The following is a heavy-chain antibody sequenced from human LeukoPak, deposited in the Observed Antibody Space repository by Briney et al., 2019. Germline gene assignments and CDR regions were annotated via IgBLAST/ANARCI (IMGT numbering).Heavy chain of an antibody. Sequence: GGSLRLSCAASGFTFNNYAMNWVRQAPGKGLEWVSVISGSGGTTYYADSVKGRFTISRDSSKNTLYLQMNSLRAEDTAVYYCAKTSGIVVVTKFDYWGQGTLVTVSS. J-gene: IGHJ4*02. V-gene: IGHV3-23*01. D-gene: IGHD3-22*01. CDR1: GFTFNNYA. CDR2: ISGSGGTT. CDR3: AKTSGIVVVTKFDY.